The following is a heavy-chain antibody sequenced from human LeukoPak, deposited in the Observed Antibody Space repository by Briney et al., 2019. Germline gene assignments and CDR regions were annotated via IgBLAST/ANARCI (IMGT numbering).Heavy chain of an antibody. D-gene: IGHD5-12*01. J-gene: IGHJ5*02. CDR1: GFTFSSYS. CDR2: ISYDGSNK. Sequence: GGSLRLSCAASGFTFSSYSMNWVRQAPGKGLEWVAVISYDGSNKYYADSVKGRFTISRDNSKNTLYLQMNSLRAEDTAVYYCARGAVGYVVAYNWFDPWGQGTLVTVSS. CDR3: ARGAVGYVVAYNWFDP. V-gene: IGHV3-30*03.